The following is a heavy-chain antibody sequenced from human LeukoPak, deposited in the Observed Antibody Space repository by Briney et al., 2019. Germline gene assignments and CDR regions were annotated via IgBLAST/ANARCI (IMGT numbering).Heavy chain of an antibody. CDR3: ASVTPGRYSMDSSGYSIDY. CDR2: IYTSGST. CDR1: GGSISSYY. Sequence: SETLSLTCTVSGGSISSYYWSWIRQPAGKGLEWSGRIYTSGSTYYNPSLKSRVTISVDTSKNQFSLKLSSVTAADTAVYYCASVTPGRYSMDSSGYSIDYWGQGTLVTVSS. D-gene: IGHD3-22*01. V-gene: IGHV4-4*07. J-gene: IGHJ4*02.